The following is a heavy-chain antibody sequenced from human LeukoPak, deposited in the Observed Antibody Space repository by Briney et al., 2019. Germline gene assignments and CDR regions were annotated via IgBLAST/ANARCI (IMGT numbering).Heavy chain of an antibody. D-gene: IGHD1-26*01. CDR1: GYSFTSYW. CDR2: IYSDGSDT. J-gene: IGHJ4*02. V-gene: IGHV5-51*01. CDR3: ARGSGSYHTAYMN. Sequence: GESLKISCKGSGYSFTSYWIGLVRQMPGKGMEWMGIIYSDGSDTIYSPSLQGQVTISADKSISTACLQWSSLEASDNAMYYCARGSGSYHTAYMNWGQGTLVTVSS.